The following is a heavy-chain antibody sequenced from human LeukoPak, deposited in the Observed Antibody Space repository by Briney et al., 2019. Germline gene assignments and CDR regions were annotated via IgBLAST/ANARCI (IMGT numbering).Heavy chain of an antibody. Sequence: GGSLRLSCAASGFALTSYSMNWVRQAPGKGLEWISYLSADGRTIYYADSVQGRFSISRDTAKNTVSLQMGSLRADDTAVYYCPRGGYTYSLDSSGQGVLVVVSS. CDR3: PRGGYTYSLDS. CDR2: LSADGRTI. J-gene: IGHJ5*01. CDR1: GFALTSYS. D-gene: IGHD5-12*01. V-gene: IGHV3-48*01.